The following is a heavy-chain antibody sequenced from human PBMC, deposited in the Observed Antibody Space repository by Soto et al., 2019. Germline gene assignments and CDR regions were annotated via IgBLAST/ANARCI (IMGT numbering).Heavy chain of an antibody. CDR3: ARAGCSGGAARFDY. V-gene: IGHV4-59*01. J-gene: IGHJ4*02. CDR2: IYYSGST. CDR1: VGSISSYY. Sequence: PSWTLSLTCTFSVGSISSYYWSWIRQPPGKGLEWIGYIYYSGSTNYNPSLKSRVTISVDTSKNQFSLKLSSVTAADTAVYYCARAGCSGGAARFDYWGQGTLVTV. D-gene: IGHD6-6*01.